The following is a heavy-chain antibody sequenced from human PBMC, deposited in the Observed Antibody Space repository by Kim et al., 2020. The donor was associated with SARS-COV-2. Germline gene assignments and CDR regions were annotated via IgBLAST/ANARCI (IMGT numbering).Heavy chain of an antibody. Sequence: GGSLRLSCVASGFPFSNYEMNWVRQGPEKGLEWLSDISIDGFIIYYADSVRGRFTISRDNAKNSLYLDMNTLTVEDTGLYYCARVRNTATTYEPFDLWG. V-gene: IGHV3-48*03. D-gene: IGHD4-17*01. J-gene: IGHJ3*01. CDR1: GFPFSNYE. CDR3: ARVRNTATTYEPFDL. CDR2: ISIDGFII.